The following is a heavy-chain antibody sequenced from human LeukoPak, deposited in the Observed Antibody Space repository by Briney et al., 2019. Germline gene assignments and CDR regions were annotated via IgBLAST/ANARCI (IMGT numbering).Heavy chain of an antibody. CDR3: ATLRGIAAAGTRGHFDY. Sequence: ASVKVSCKVSGYTLTELSMHWVRHAPGKGLEWMGGFDPEDGETIYAQKFQGRVTMTEDTSTDTAYMELSSLRSEDTAVYYCATLRGIAAAGTRGHFDYWGQGTLVTVSS. CDR1: GYTLTELS. D-gene: IGHD6-13*01. CDR2: FDPEDGET. J-gene: IGHJ4*02. V-gene: IGHV1-24*01.